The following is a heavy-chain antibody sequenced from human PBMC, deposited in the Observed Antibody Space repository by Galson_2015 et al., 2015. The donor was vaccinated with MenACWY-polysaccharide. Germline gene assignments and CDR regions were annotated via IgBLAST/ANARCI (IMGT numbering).Heavy chain of an antibody. CDR1: GFTFKNYW. CDR2: VSALGDIT. J-gene: IGHJ4*02. D-gene: IGHD3-10*01. V-gene: IGHV3-23*01. Sequence: SLRLSCAVSGFTFKNYWMSWLRQAPGKGLEWVSGVSALGDITFYADSVKGRFTISRDNSKNTLYLQMNSLRVEDTAMYYCAKRGPTSQKRPFDAWGQGTLVTVSS. CDR3: AKRGPTSQKRPFDA.